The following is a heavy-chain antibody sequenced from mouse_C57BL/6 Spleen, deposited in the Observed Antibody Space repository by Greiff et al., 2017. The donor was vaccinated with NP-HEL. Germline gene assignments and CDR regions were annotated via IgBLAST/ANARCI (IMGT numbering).Heavy chain of an antibody. Sequence: QVQLQQPGAELVKPGASVKLSCKASGYTFTSYWMHWVKQRPGRGLEWIGRIDPNSGGPKYNEKVKSKATLTVDKPYSTAYMQLSSLTSEDSEVDYCARSLLRSWYFDVWGTGTTVTVAS. CDR2: IDPNSGGP. J-gene: IGHJ1*03. V-gene: IGHV1-72*01. CDR1: GYTFTSYW. CDR3: ARSLLRSWYFDV. D-gene: IGHD1-2*01.